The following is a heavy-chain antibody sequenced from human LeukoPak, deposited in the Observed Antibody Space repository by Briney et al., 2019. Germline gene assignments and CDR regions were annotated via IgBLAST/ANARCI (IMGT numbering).Heavy chain of an antibody. Sequence: PGGSLRLSCAASGFTFSDYYMSWIRQAPGKGLEWVGFIRSKAYGGTTEYAASVKGRFTISRDDSKSIAYLQMNSLKTEDTAVYYCTRASYEQLLSWGQGTLVTVSS. D-gene: IGHD6-13*01. CDR1: GFTFSDYY. V-gene: IGHV3-49*03. CDR2: IRSKAYGGTT. J-gene: IGHJ5*02. CDR3: TRASYEQLLS.